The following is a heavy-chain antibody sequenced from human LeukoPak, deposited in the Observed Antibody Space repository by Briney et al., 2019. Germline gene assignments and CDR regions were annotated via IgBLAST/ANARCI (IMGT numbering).Heavy chain of an antibody. CDR1: GFTFNTYA. CDR2: ISRDGDTI. J-gene: IGHJ4*02. V-gene: IGHV3-23*01. Sequence: GGSLRLSCAASGFTFNTYAMSWVRQAPGKGLEWVSGISRDGDTIVDADSVKGRFTISRDNSKNTLYLQMNSLRAEDTAVYYCARASRGVNDYWGQGTLVTVSS. D-gene: IGHD3-10*01. CDR3: ARASRGVNDY.